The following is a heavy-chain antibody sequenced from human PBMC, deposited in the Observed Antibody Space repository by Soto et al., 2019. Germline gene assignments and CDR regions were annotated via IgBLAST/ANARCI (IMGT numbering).Heavy chain of an antibody. CDR2: IIPIVGTA. J-gene: IGHJ3*02. V-gene: IGHV1-69*04. CDR1: GGTFSSYA. D-gene: IGHD4-17*01. Sequence: GASVKVSCKASGGTFSSYAISWVRQAPGQGLEWMGRIIPIVGTATYAQKFQGRVTMTRDTSTSTVYMELSSLRSEDTAVYYCTRAPSYGAFDIWGQGTMVTVSS. CDR3: TRAPSYGAFDI.